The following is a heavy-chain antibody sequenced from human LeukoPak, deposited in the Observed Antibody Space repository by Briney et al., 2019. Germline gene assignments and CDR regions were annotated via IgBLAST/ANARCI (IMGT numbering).Heavy chain of an antibody. Sequence: GGSLRLSCVTSGFIFSNYGMHWVRQAPGKGLEWLTFIQFDGSNKLYADSVKGGFTLSRNTSNNTLYLQMTSLRVEDTAVYYCAKENDFWSGPEGWGQGTLVTVSS. J-gene: IGHJ4*02. CDR3: AKENDFWSGPEG. V-gene: IGHV3-30*02. CDR2: IQFDGSNK. CDR1: GFIFSNYG. D-gene: IGHD3-3*01.